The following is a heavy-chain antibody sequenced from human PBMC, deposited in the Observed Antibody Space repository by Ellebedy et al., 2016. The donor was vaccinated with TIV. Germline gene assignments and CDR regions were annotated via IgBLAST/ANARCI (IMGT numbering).Heavy chain of an antibody. J-gene: IGHJ5*02. V-gene: IGHV1-2*04. Sequence: ASVKVSCKASGGTFSSYAISWVRQAPGQGLEWMGWINPNSGGTNYAQKVQGWVTMTRDTSISPAYMELSRLRSDDTAVYYCARGLLSSSWRLDNWFDPWGQGTLVTVSS. CDR2: INPNSGGT. CDR1: GGTFSSYA. CDR3: ARGLLSSSWRLDNWFDP. D-gene: IGHD6-13*01.